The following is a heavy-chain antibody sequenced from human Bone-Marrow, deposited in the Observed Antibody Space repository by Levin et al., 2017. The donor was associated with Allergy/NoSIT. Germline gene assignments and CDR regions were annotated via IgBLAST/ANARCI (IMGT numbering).Heavy chain of an antibody. CDR3: SIAASDRKYYDFSIDFYSHYYALDV. D-gene: IGHD3-3*01. CDR2: MNPNSGNT. V-gene: IGHV1-8*01. CDR1: GYTFTSYD. J-gene: IGHJ6*02. Sequence: GESLKISCKASGYTFTSYDINWVRQATGQGLEWMGWMNPNSGNTGSAQKFQGRVTMTRNTSISTAYMEVSSLRSEDTAVYYCSIAASDRKYYDFSIDFYSHYYALDVWGQGTTVTVS.